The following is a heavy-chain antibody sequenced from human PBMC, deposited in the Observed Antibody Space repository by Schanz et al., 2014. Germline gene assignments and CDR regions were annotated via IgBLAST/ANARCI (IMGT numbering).Heavy chain of an antibody. D-gene: IGHD5-12*01. J-gene: IGHJ5*02. CDR3: AREKGHGYSGLS. CDR1: GYTFRSYG. CDR2: INPNTGGT. Sequence: QVQLVQSGAEVKKPGASVKVSCKASGYTFRSYGINWVRQAPGQGLEWMGRINPNTGGTNFAQKFQGRVTMTRDTSITTAYMDLSGLTSDDTAVYYCAREKGHGYSGLSWGQGTLLAVSS. V-gene: IGHV1-2*06.